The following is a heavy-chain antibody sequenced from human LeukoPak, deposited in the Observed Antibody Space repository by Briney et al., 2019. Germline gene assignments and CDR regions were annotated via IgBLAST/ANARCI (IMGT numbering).Heavy chain of an antibody. V-gene: IGHV4-61*02. Sequence: PSQTLSLTCTVSGGSISSGSYYWSWIRQPAGKGLEWIGRIYTSGSTNYDPSLKSRVTISVDTSKNQFSLKLSSVTAADTAVYYCARGDDYGDYMVFWGQGTMVTVSS. CDR2: IYTSGST. CDR3: ARGDDYGDYMVF. D-gene: IGHD4-17*01. J-gene: IGHJ3*01. CDR1: GGSISSGSYY.